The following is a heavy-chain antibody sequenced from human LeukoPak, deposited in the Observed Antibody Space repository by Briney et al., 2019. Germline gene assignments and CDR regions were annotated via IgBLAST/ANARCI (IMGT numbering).Heavy chain of an antibody. D-gene: IGHD3-22*01. CDR2: IIPIFGTA. J-gene: IGHJ1*01. V-gene: IGHV1-69*05. CDR1: GGTFSSYA. CDR3: ARTPTSLYYYDSSAYFQH. Sequence: SVKVSCKASGGTFSSYAISWVRQAPGQGLEWMGGIIPIFGTANYAQKLQGRVTMTTDTSTSTAYMELRSLRSDDTAVYYCARTPTSLYYYDSSAYFQHWGQGTLVTVSS.